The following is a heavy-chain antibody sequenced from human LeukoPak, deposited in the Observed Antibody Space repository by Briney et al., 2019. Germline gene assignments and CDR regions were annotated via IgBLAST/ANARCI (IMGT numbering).Heavy chain of an antibody. CDR1: GFTFSSYW. J-gene: IGHJ4*02. CDR2: IKQDRSER. D-gene: IGHD3-10*01. Sequence: GGSLRLSCAASGFTFSSYWMSWVRQAPGKGLEWVANIKQDRSERYYVDSMKGRFTISRDNAKNSLYLQMNSLRAEDTAVYYCARGLAAFRDYYASGSLDYWGQGALVTVSS. CDR3: ARGLAAFRDYYASGSLDY. V-gene: IGHV3-7*01.